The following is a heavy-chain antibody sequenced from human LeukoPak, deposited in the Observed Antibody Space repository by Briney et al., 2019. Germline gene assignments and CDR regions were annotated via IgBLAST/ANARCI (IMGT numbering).Heavy chain of an antibody. D-gene: IGHD3-9*01. CDR3: ARSLRYFDWLSGSFDY. Sequence: GGSLRLSCAASGFTFSDYYMSWIRQAPGKGLEWVSYISSSGSTIYYADSVKGRFTISRDNAKNSLYLQMNSLRAEDTAVYYCARSLRYFDWLSGSFDYWGQGTLVTVSS. CDR1: GFTFSDYY. V-gene: IGHV3-11*01. CDR2: ISSSGSTI. J-gene: IGHJ4*02.